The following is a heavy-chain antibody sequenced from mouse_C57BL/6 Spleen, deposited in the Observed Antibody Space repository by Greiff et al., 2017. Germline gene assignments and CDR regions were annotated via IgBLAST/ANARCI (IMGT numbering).Heavy chain of an antibody. V-gene: IGHV1-26*01. CDR1: GYTFTDYY. Sequence: VQLQQSGPELVKPGASVKISCKASGYTFTDYYMNWVKQSHGKSLEWIGEINPNNGGTSYNQKFKGKATLTVDKSSSTAYMELRSLTSEDSAVYYCARLIFITAVVATKGSAMDYWGQGTSVTVSS. CDR3: ARLIFITAVVATKGSAMDY. D-gene: IGHD1-1*01. J-gene: IGHJ4*01. CDR2: INPNNGGT.